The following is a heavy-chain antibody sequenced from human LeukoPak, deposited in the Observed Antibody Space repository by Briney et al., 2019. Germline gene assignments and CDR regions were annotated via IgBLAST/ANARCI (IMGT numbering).Heavy chain of an antibody. CDR3: ARRQHVNWGFDL. V-gene: IGHV3-53*04. J-gene: IGHJ2*01. D-gene: IGHD6-6*01. CDR2: FYRSTGQ. CDR1: EFTVSSYH. Sequence: GGSVRLSCAASEFTVSSYHLSWVRRAPGEGREWLSVFYRSTGQFYPDSVKGRFIISRHDSKNTLSLQMNSLRPEDTAVYYCARRQHVNWGFDLWGRGTLVTVSS.